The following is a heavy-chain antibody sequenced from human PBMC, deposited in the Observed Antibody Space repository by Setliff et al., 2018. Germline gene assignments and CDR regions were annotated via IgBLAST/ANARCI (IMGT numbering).Heavy chain of an antibody. D-gene: IGHD3-16*02. CDR1: GYSISSGFS. CDR3: RLWSHSYHNDY. Sequence: SETLSLTCAVSGYSISSGFSWVWIRQSPGKGLEWIGRILFSGDTYYNPSLKSRLTMSVDTSKNQFSLKLTSVTAADTAVYYCRLWSHSYHNDYWGQGTLVTVSS. J-gene: IGHJ4*02. CDR2: ILFSGDT. V-gene: IGHV4-38-2*01.